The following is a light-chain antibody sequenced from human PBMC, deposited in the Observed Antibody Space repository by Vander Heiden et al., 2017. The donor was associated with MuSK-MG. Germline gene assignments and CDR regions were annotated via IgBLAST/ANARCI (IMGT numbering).Light chain of an antibody. CDR1: QSVTNNY. J-gene: IGKJ2*02. Sequence: EIVLTQSPGTLSLSPGERVTLSGRASQSVTNNYLAWYQQKPCQSPRLLIYGATSRATGIPDITITISSLEPEDFAVYYCQQYDVARTFGQGTKVEIK. CDR2: GAT. CDR3: QQYDVART. V-gene: IGKV3-20*01.